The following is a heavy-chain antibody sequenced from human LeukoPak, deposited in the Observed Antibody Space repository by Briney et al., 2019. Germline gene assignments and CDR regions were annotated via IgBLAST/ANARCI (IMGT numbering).Heavy chain of an antibody. CDR2: IYYSGST. J-gene: IGHJ5*02. D-gene: IGHD1-7*01. V-gene: IGHV4-31*03. Sequence: PSQTLSLTCTVSGGSISSGGYYWSWIRQHPGKGLEWVGYIYYSGSTYYNPSLKSRVTISVDTSKNQFSLKLSSVTAADTAVYYCAREGNYIGSFGWFDPWGQGTLVTLSS. CDR3: AREGNYIGSFGWFDP. CDR1: GGSISSGGYY.